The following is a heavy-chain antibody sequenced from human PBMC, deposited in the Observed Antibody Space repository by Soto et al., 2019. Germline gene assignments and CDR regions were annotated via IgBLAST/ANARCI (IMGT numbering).Heavy chain of an antibody. V-gene: IGHV3-23*01. D-gene: IGHD6-19*01. CDR3: ARRSSGWYFDY. CDR2: ISGSGGST. J-gene: IGHJ4*02. Sequence: EVQLLESGGGLVQPGGSLRLSCAAPGFTFSNYAMNWVRQAPGKGLELVSVISGSGGSTYYADSVKGRFTISRDNSKNTLYLQLNSLSGEDTAVYYCARRSSGWYFDYWGQGTLVTVSS. CDR1: GFTFSNYA.